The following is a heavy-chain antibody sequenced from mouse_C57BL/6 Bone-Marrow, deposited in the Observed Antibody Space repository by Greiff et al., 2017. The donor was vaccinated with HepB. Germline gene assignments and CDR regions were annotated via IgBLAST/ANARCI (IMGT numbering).Heavy chain of an antibody. Sequence: DVQLQESGAELVRPGASVKLSCTASGFNIKDDYMHWVKQRPEQGLEWIGWIDPENGDTEYASKFQGKATITADTSSNTAYLQLSSLTSEDTAVYYCTTMVTTGNFDYWGQGTTLTVSS. V-gene: IGHV14-4*01. D-gene: IGHD2-2*01. J-gene: IGHJ2*01. CDR3: TTMVTTGNFDY. CDR1: GFNIKDDY. CDR2: IDPENGDT.